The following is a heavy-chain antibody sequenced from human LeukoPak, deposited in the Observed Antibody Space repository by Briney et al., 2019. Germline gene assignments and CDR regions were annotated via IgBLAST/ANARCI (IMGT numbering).Heavy chain of an antibody. CDR2: ISDTGGST. V-gene: IGHV3-23*01. J-gene: IGHJ4*02. Sequence: GGSPRLSCAASGFTFSSYVMNWVRQAPGKGLEWVSAISDTGGSTYYADSVRGRFTISRDNSKNTLYLQMNSLRAEDTAVYYCAKQWPVDYWGQGTLVTVSS. CDR1: GFTFSSYV. D-gene: IGHD6-19*01. CDR3: AKQWPVDY.